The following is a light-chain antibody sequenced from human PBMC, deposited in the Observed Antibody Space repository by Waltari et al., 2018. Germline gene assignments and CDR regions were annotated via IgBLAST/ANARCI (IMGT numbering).Light chain of an antibody. CDR2: WAS. CDR1: QKVFYNSNDKNY. J-gene: IGKJ2*01. Sequence: DIVLTQSPDSLAVSLGERATINCKSSQKVFYNSNDKNYLVWYQQKSGQPPKLLIYWASTRESGVPDRFSGIGSGTEFTLTISNLQAEDVAVYYCQQSFTTPPTFGQGTKLEIK. CDR3: QQSFTTPPT. V-gene: IGKV4-1*01.